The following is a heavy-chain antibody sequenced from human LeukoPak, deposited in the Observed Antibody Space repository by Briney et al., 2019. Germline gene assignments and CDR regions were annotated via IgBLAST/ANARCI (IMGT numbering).Heavy chain of an antibody. D-gene: IGHD6-6*01. V-gene: IGHV3-23*01. CDR1: GFTFSSYA. CDR3: ARHTKIAARPEGAPDY. J-gene: IGHJ4*02. CDR2: ISGSGDST. Sequence: GVSLRLSCAASGFTFSSYAMSWVRQAPVKGLEWVSAISGSGDSTYYADSMKGRFTISRDNSKNTLYLQMNSLRAEDTAVYYCARHTKIAARPEGAPDYWGQGTLVTVSS.